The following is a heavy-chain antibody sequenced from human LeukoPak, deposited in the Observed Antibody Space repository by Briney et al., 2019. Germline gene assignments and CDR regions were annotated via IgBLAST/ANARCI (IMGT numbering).Heavy chain of an antibody. D-gene: IGHD6-19*01. Sequence: GGSLSLSCAASGFTFSSYSMNWVRQAPGKGLEWVSSISSSSSYIYYADSVKGRFTISRDNAKNSLYLQMNSLRAEDTAVYYCARDTSSGWYGFDYWGQGTLVTVSS. J-gene: IGHJ4*02. CDR2: ISSSSSYI. CDR1: GFTFSSYS. CDR3: ARDTSSGWYGFDY. V-gene: IGHV3-21*01.